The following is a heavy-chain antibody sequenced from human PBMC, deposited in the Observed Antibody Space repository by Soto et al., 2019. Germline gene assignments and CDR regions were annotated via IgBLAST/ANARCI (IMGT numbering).Heavy chain of an antibody. Sequence: GASVKVSCKASGYTFTGYYMHWVRQAPGQGLEWMGWINPNSGGTNYAQKFQGRVTMTRDTSISTAYMELSRLRSDDTAVYYCARVGTPLAFGVDGGWFDPWGQGTLVTVSS. D-gene: IGHD3-3*01. J-gene: IGHJ5*02. CDR3: ARVGTPLAFGVDGGWFDP. V-gene: IGHV1-2*02. CDR2: INPNSGGT. CDR1: GYTFTGYY.